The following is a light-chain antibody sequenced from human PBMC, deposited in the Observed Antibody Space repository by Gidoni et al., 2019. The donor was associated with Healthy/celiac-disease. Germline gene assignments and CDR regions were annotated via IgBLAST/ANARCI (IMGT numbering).Light chain of an antibody. J-gene: IGKJ4*01. Sequence: VSTQSPATLSLSPGQIATLSCRASQSVSSYLAWYQQKPGQAPRLLIYDASNRATGIPARFSGSGSGTDFTLTISSLEPEDCAVYYCQQRSNWPPLTFGGGTKVEIK. CDR3: QQRSNWPPLT. CDR2: DAS. CDR1: QSVSSY. V-gene: IGKV3-11*01.